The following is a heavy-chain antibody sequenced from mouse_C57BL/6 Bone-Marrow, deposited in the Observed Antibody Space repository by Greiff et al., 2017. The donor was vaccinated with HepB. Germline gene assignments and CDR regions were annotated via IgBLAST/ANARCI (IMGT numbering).Heavy chain of an antibody. CDR3: AREDYYGSYWYFDV. V-gene: IGHV5-4*01. D-gene: IGHD1-1*01. CDR2: ISDGGSYT. J-gene: IGHJ1*03. Sequence: EVHLVESGGGLVKPGGSLKLSCAASGFTFSSYAMSWVRQTPEKRLEWVATISDGGSYTYYPDNVKGRFTISRDNAKNNLYLQMSHLKSEDTAMYYCAREDYYGSYWYFDVWGTGTTVTVSS. CDR1: GFTFSSYA.